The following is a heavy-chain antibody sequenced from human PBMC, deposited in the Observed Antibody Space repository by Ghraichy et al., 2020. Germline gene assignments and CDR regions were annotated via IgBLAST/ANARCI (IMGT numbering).Heavy chain of an antibody. CDR1: GFTFGDYA. CDR2: IRRKASGGTT. Sequence: QTLSLTCTGSGFTFGDYAMSWFRQAPGKGLEWLGLIRRKASGGTTEYAASVKSRFTISRDDSESVAYLQMNSLKTEDTAVYYCSRDFPSVITPVDYWGQGTLVTVSS. CDR3: SRDFPSVITPVDY. J-gene: IGHJ4*02. D-gene: IGHD4-23*01. V-gene: IGHV3-49*03.